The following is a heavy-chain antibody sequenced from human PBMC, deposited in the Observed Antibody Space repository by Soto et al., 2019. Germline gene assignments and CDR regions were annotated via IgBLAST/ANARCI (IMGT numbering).Heavy chain of an antibody. D-gene: IGHD3-3*01. CDR1: GYTFTSYA. Sequence: QVQLVQSGAEMKKPGASVKVSCKASGYTFTSYAIHWVRQAPGQTLESMGWINAGNGNTKYSEKFQGRVTITRDTSASTAYMELSSLISEDTAVYYCAKDFDYYYYAMDVWGQGTTVTVSS. CDR2: INAGNGNT. V-gene: IGHV1-3*01. CDR3: AKDFDYYYYAMDV. J-gene: IGHJ6*02.